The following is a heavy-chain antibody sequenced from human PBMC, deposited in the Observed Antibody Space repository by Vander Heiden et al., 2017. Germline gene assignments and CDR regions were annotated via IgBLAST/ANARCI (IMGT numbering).Heavy chain of an antibody. Sequence: QLQLQESGPGLVKPSETLSLTCTVSGGPISISSYYWGWIRQPPGKGLEWIGSIYYSGSTYYNPSLKSRVTISVDTSKNQFSLKLSSVTAADTAVYYCASVDYGSGGTRLFDPWGQGTLVTVSS. CDR2: IYYSGST. V-gene: IGHV4-39*01. CDR1: GGPISISSYY. D-gene: IGHD3-10*01. CDR3: ASVDYGSGGTRLFDP. J-gene: IGHJ5*02.